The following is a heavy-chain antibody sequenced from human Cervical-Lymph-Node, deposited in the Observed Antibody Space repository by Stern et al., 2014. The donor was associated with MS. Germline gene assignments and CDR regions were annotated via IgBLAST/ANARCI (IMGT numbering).Heavy chain of an antibody. CDR2: IIHIFCTA. CDR1: GGTFSSYA. V-gene: IGHV1-69*01. J-gene: IGHJ6*02. Sequence: VQLVESGAEVKKPGSSVKVSCKASGGTFSSYAISWVRQAPGQGLEWMGGIIHIFCTANYAQNVQGRVSITADQSKTTDYIALSSLRSEDTAVYYCARGELKEGLVRGMDVWGQGTTVTVSS. CDR3: ARGELKEGLVRGMDV. D-gene: IGHD1-26*01.